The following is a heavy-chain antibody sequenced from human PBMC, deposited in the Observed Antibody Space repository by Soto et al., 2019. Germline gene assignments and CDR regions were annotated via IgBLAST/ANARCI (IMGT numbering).Heavy chain of an antibody. D-gene: IGHD1-26*01. J-gene: IGHJ6*02. CDR2: IYYSGST. CDR1: GFTFSSCA. V-gene: IGHV4-31*02. CDR3: ARAPLELPHFGGMDV. Sequence: VQLLESGGGLVQPGGSLRLSCAASGFTFSSCAMGWVRQAPGKGLEWIGYIYYSGSTYYNPSLKSRVTISVDTSKNQFSLKLSSVTAADTAVYYCARAPLELPHFGGMDVWGQGTTVTVSS.